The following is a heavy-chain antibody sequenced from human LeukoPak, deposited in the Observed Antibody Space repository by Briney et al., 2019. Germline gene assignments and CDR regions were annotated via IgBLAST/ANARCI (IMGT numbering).Heavy chain of an antibody. CDR1: GGSISSYY. V-gene: IGHV4-59*01. J-gene: IGHJ4*02. D-gene: IGHD1-26*01. CDR2: IYYSGST. Sequence: SETLSLTCTVSGGSISSYYWSWIRQPPGKGLEWIGYIYYSGSTNYNPSLKSRVTISVDTSKNQFSLKLSSVTAADTAVYYCARAGMVGATHHFDYWGQGTLVTVSS. CDR3: ARAGMVGATHHFDY.